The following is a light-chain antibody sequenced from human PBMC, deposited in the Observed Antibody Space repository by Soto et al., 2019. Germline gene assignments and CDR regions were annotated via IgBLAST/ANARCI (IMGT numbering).Light chain of an antibody. CDR1: QTISTY. V-gene: IGKV1-39*01. J-gene: IGKJ2*01. Sequence: DIQMTQSPSSLSASVGDRVAITCRASQTISTYLNWYHQKSGKAPKLLIYAASSLQSGVPSRFSGSGSGTDFTLTINSLQPEDLGTYYCQQSYTNPVTFGQGTKLQSK. CDR2: AAS. CDR3: QQSYTNPVT.